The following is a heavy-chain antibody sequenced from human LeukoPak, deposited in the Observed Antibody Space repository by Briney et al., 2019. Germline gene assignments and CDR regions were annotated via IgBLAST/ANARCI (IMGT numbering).Heavy chain of an antibody. CDR1: GFTFSSYV. CDR3: AKDKRAVAGTVDY. CDR2: ISDGGGGT. V-gene: IGHV3-23*01. D-gene: IGHD6-19*01. Sequence: GGSLRLSCAASGFTFSSYVMSWVRQAPGKGLEWVSTISDGGGGTYYADSVKGRFSISRDNSKNTLYLQMNSLRAEDTAVYYCAKDKRAVAGTVDYWGQGTLVTVSS. J-gene: IGHJ4*02.